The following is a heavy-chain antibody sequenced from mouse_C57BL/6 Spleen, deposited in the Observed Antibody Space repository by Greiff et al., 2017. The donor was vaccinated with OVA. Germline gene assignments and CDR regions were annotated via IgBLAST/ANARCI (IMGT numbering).Heavy chain of an antibody. D-gene: IGHD1-1*01. CDR3: ARGYYYGSSPWFAY. Sequence: QVQLQQSGPELVKPGASVKISCKASGYTFTDYYINWVKQRPGQGLAWIGWIFPGSGSTYYNEKFKGKATLTVDKSSSTAYMLLSSLTSEDSAVYFCARGYYYGSSPWFAYWGQGTLVTVSA. J-gene: IGHJ3*01. CDR1: GYTFTDYY. V-gene: IGHV1-75*01. CDR2: IFPGSGST.